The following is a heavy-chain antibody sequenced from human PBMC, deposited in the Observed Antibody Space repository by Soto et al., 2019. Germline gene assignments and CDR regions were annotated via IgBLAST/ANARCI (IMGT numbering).Heavy chain of an antibody. CDR1: GYTFTSYG. CDR2: ISAYNGNT. D-gene: IGHD3-3*01. V-gene: IGHV1-18*01. CDR3: ARVGITIFCVVMGWFDT. J-gene: IGHJ5*02. Sequence: ASVKVSCKASGYTFTSYGISWVRQAPGQGLEWMGWISAYNGNTNYAQKLQGRVTMTTDTSTSTAYMELRSLRSDDTAVYYCARVGITIFCVVMGWFDTWGQGTLVTVSS.